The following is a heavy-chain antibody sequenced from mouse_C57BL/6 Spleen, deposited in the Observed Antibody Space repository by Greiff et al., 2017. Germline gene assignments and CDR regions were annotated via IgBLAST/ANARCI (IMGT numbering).Heavy chain of an antibody. Sequence: VQLQQSGAELVRPGASVKLSCTASGFNIKDDYMHWVKQRPEQGLEWIGWIDPENGDTEYASKFQGKATITADTSSNTAYLQLSSLTSEDTAVYYCTTRSGGAMDYWGQGTSVTVSS. J-gene: IGHJ4*01. CDR1: GFNIKDDY. CDR3: TTRSGGAMDY. CDR2: IDPENGDT. V-gene: IGHV14-4*01.